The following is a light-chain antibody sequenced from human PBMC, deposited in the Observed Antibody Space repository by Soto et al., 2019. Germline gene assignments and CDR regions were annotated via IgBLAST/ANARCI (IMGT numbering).Light chain of an antibody. CDR3: HHYNNWPLYT. Sequence: EIVMTQSPATLSVCPGERATLSCKASQSVSRNLAWYQQRPGRAPRLLIYDASTRATDIPARFSGSGSGTEFTLTINSLQSEDFAVYYCHHYNNWPLYTFGQGTKLEIK. CDR2: DAS. V-gene: IGKV3-15*01. CDR1: QSVSRN. J-gene: IGKJ2*01.